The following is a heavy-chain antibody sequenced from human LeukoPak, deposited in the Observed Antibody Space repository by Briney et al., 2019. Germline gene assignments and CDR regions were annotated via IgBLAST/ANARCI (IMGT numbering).Heavy chain of an antibody. D-gene: IGHD3-9*01. CDR1: GFTFSTYW. CDR3: ARDLDWIFFDY. J-gene: IGHJ4*02. CDR2: IRPEGTTT. Sequence: GGSLRLSCAASGFTFSTYWMHWVRQAPGKGLEWVARIRPEGTTTAYADSVKGRFTISRDNAKNTLFLQMNSLSAEDTAVYYCARDLDWIFFDYWGQGTLVTVSS. V-gene: IGHV3-74*03.